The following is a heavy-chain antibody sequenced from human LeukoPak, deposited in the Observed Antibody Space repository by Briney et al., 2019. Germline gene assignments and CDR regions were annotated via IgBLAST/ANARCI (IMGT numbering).Heavy chain of an antibody. CDR2: ISSSGSTI. CDR1: GFTFSSYE. Sequence: TGGSLRLSCAASGFTFSSYEMNWVRQAPGKGLEWVSYISSSGSTIYYADSVKGRFTISRDNAKNSLYLQMNSLRAEDTAVNYCARDPHDYGDYDWGYWGQGTLVTVSS. J-gene: IGHJ4*02. CDR3: ARDPHDYGDYDWGY. V-gene: IGHV3-48*03. D-gene: IGHD4-17*01.